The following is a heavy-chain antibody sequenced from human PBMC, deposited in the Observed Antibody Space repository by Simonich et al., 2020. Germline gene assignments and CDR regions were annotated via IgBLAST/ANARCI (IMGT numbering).Heavy chain of an antibody. CDR1: GFTFSSYS. V-gene: IGHV3-21*01. J-gene: IGHJ6*02. CDR2: ISSSSSNI. Sequence: EVQLVESGGGLVKPGGSLRLSCAASGFTFSSYSMNWVRQAPGKGLEWVSSISSSSSNIYYADSVKRRFTISRDNAKNSRYLQMNSLRAEDTAVYYCARWIAVAGTGAYGMDVWGQGTTVTVSS. CDR3: ARWIAVAGTGAYGMDV. D-gene: IGHD6-19*01.